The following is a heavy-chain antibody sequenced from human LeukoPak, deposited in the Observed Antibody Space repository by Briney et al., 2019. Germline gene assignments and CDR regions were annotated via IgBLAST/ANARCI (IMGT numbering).Heavy chain of an antibody. CDR2: ISSNGGST. Sequence: GGSLRLSCSASGFTFSSYAMYWVRQAPGKGLEYVSAISSNGGSTYYADSVKGRFTISRDNSKNTLYLQMSSLRAEDTAVYYCVTDRRGILVRGTTFDYWGQGTLVTVSS. CDR3: VTDRRGILVRGTTFDY. J-gene: IGHJ4*02. V-gene: IGHV3-64D*06. CDR1: GFTFSSYA. D-gene: IGHD3-10*01.